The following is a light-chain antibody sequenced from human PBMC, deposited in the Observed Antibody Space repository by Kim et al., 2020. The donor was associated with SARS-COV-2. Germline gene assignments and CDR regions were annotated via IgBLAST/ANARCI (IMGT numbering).Light chain of an antibody. CDR1: SGHSNYA. J-gene: IGLJ2*01. V-gene: IGLV4-69*01. CDR3: QGWATGIQV. Sequence: QLVLTQSPSASASLGASVKLTCSLSSGHSNYAIAWHQQQPEKGPRYLMKLNSDGSHSKGDGIPDRFSGSSSGAERYLTISSLPSEDEADYYCQGWATGIQVFGGGTKVTVL. CDR2: LNSDGSH.